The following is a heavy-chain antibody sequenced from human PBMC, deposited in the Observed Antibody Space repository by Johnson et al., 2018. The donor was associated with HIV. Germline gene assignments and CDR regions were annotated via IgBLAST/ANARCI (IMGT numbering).Heavy chain of an antibody. J-gene: IGHJ3*02. CDR3: ARPLSSGLGFDAFDI. Sequence: QVQLVESGGGLIQPGGSLRLSCAASGFTFSTYDMYWVRQAPGRGLEWVTFIRHEGGSNKDYADSVKGRFTISRDNWKNTLYLQVNSQRAEDTAVYYCARPLSSGLGFDAFDIWGQGTTVTASS. CDR2: IRHEGGSNK. CDR1: GFTFSTYD. V-gene: IGHV3-30*02. D-gene: IGHD3-22*01.